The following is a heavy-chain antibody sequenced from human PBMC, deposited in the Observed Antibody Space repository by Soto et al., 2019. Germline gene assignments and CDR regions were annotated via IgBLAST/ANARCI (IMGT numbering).Heavy chain of an antibody. V-gene: IGHV3-23*01. CDR1: GVSVKTYA. D-gene: IGHD6-6*01. CDR3: AKDSRSPAP. J-gene: IGHJ5*02. CDR2: ISSSGST. Sequence: QPGGSLRLACAACGVSVKTYAMGWVRQAPGKGLEWVSGISSSGSTYYTDSVKGRFTISRDNSKNTMYLQMNSLRAEDTAVYYCAKDSRSPAPWGQGTLVTVSS.